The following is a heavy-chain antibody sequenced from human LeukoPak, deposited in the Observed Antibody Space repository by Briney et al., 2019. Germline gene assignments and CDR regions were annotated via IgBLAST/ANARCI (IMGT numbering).Heavy chain of an antibody. D-gene: IGHD3-3*01. CDR1: GDSVSSNSAA. J-gene: IGHJ4*02. CDR2: TYYRSKWYN. CDR3: AREKAQTYYDFWSGYYTLSESFVDY. V-gene: IGHV6-1*01. Sequence: SQTLSLTCAISGDSVSSNSAAWNWIRQSPSRGLEWLGRTYYRSKWYNDYAVSVKSRITINPDTSKSQFSLQLNSVTPEDTAVYYCAREKAQTYYDFWSGYYTLSESFVDYWGQGTLVTVSS.